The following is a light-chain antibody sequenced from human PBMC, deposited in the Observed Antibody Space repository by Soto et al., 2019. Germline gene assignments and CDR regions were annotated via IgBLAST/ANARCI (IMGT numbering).Light chain of an antibody. J-gene: IGKJ1*01. V-gene: IGKV3-20*01. CDR1: QSVSES. CDR2: GAS. CDR3: QQYGNSPQT. Sequence: EIVLTQSLATLSLSPGERATLSCRASQSVSESLAWYQQKPGQAPRLLISGASSRAADIPDRFSGSGSGTDFTLTISRLEPEDFAVYYCQQYGNSPQTFGQGTKVDIK.